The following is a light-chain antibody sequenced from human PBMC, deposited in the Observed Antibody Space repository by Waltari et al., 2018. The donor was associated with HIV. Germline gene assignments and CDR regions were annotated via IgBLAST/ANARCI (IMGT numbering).Light chain of an antibody. CDR2: WAS. CDR3: QQYYSTLRT. CDR1: QSVFYSSNNKNY. J-gene: IGKJ1*01. Sequence: DIVMTQSPHPLAVSLGEGATINFKSSQSVFYSSNNKNYLVLYQQKPGPPPKLLIYWASTPESAAPDRFSGSESQTDFTLTISCLQAEDVAVYYCQQYYSTLRTFGQGTKVEIK. V-gene: IGKV4-1*01.